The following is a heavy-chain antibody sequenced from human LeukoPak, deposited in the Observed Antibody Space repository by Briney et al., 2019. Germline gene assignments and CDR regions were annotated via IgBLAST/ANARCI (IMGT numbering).Heavy chain of an antibody. Sequence: SETLSLTCTVSGGSISSYYWTWIRQPPGKGLEWIGYIYYSGNINYNPSLKSRLTMSIDTSKNQFSLKLSSVTAADTAVYYCARRDYGGGYNWFDPGGQGTLVIVSS. J-gene: IGHJ5*02. CDR3: ARRDYGGGYNWFDP. CDR1: GGSISSYY. CDR2: IYYSGNI. V-gene: IGHV4-59*08. D-gene: IGHD4-23*01.